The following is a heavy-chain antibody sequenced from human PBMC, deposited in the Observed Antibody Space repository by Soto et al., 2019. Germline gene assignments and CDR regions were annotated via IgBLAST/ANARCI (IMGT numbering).Heavy chain of an antibody. J-gene: IGHJ6*02. Sequence: PGGSLRLSCAASGFTFSSYGMHWVRQAPGKGLEWVAVISYDGSNKYYADSVKGRFTISRDNSKNTLYLQMNSLRAEDTAVYYCAKEVHSSGYYPRYYYYYGMDVWGQGTTVTVSS. CDR2: ISYDGSNK. V-gene: IGHV3-30*18. D-gene: IGHD3-22*01. CDR1: GFTFSSYG. CDR3: AKEVHSSGYYPRYYYYYGMDV.